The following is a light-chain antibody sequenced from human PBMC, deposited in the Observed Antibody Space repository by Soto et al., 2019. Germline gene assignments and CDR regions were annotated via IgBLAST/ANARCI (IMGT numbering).Light chain of an antibody. V-gene: IGLV2-14*01. CDR3: SSYTSSSTIVV. J-gene: IGLJ2*01. CDR1: SSDVGGYNY. Sequence: QSALTQPASASGSPGQSITISCTGTSSDVGGYNYVSWYQQHPGKAPKLMIYEVSNRPSGVSNRFAGSKSGNTASLTISGLQAEDEDDYYCSSYTSSSTIVVFGGGTKLTVL. CDR2: EVS.